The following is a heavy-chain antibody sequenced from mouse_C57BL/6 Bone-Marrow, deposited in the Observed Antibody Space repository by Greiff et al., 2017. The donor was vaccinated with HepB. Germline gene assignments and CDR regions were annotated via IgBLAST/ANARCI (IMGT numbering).Heavy chain of an antibody. CDR3: ARAGYYGSSLFDY. CDR1: GFTFSSYA. Sequence: DVMLVESGGGLVKPGGSLKLSCAASGFTFSSYAMSWVRQTPEKRLEWVATISDGGSYTYYPDNVKGRFTISRDNAKNNLYLQMSHLKSEDTAMYYCARAGYYGSSLFDYWGQGTTLTVSS. J-gene: IGHJ2*01. D-gene: IGHD1-1*01. V-gene: IGHV5-4*03. CDR2: ISDGGSYT.